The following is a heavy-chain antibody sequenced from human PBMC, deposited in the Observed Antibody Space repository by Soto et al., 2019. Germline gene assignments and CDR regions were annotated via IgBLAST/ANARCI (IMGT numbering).Heavy chain of an antibody. CDR3: ARGSARRGAAFDI. D-gene: IGHD1-26*01. Sequence: ETLSLTCTVSNGSIGSYHWGWIRQSPGKGLEWIGSVSHSGITKYDPSLKGRVTISEDTSKNQISLSVDSVTAADTALYYCARGSARRGAAFDIWGRGTMVTVS. J-gene: IGHJ3*02. CDR1: NGSIGSYH. V-gene: IGHV4-59*01. CDR2: VSHSGIT.